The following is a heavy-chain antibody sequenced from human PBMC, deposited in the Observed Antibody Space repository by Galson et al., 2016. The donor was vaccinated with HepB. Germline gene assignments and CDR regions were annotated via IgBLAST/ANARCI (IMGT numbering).Heavy chain of an antibody. CDR2: ISNRGST. CDR1: GGSISSGAYP. CDR3: ARHSGGSQISPLEY. D-gene: IGHD3-10*01. J-gene: IGHJ4*02. V-gene: IGHV4-39*01. Sequence: SETLSLTCTVSGGSISSGAYPWGWIRQPPGKGLEWIGSISNRGSTPYNPSLKSRITISIDPSKNQLSLKLSSATAADTAVYYCARHSGGSQISPLEYWGQGIQVTVSS.